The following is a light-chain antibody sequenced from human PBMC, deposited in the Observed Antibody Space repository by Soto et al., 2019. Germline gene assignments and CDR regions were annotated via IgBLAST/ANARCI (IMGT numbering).Light chain of an antibody. CDR2: GAS. CDR1: QSISRY. J-gene: IGKJ1*01. Sequence: DIRMTQSPTSLAVSVGERVTITCRASQSISRYLNWYQQKPGKAPKLLIYGASTLESGVPSRFSGSGSGTEFTLTVSSLQPEDFAIYHCQQSYNSPWTFGQGTKVEIK. CDR3: QQSYNSPWT. V-gene: IGKV1-39*01.